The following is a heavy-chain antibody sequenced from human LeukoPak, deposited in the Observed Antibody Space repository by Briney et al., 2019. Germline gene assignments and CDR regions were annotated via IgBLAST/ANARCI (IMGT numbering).Heavy chain of an antibody. CDR2: ISGSGGTT. CDR3: ANFPDRRDY. Sequence: GGSLRLSCAASGFTFSNYAMSWVRQAPGKGLEWVSGISGSGGTTYYADSVKGRFTISRDNSKNTLDLQMNSLRAEDTAVYYCANFPDRRDYWGQGTLVTVSS. J-gene: IGHJ4*02. V-gene: IGHV3-23*01. CDR1: GFTFSNYA.